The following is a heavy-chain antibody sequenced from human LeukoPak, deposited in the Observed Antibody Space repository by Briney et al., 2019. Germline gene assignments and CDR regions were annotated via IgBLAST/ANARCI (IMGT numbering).Heavy chain of an antibody. CDR3: AKIRGYSYTYRGGFDI. D-gene: IGHD5-18*01. V-gene: IGHV3-23*01. Sequence: PGGSLRLSCAASGFTFSSYAMSWVCQAPGKGLEWVSGISVSGGSTSYADSVKGRFTISRDNSKNTLYLQMNSLRAEDTAVYYCAKIRGYSYTYRGGFDIWGQGTMVTVSS. CDR2: ISVSGGST. CDR1: GFTFSSYA. J-gene: IGHJ3*02.